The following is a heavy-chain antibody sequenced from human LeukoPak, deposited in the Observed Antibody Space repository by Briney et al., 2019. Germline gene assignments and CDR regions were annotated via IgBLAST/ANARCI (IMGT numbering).Heavy chain of an antibody. J-gene: IGHJ6*03. CDR3: AKGGSTSPNNYYYYYMDV. Sequence: PGGSLRLSCAASGFTFSSYAMSWVRQAPGKGLEWVSAISGSGGGTYYADSVKGRFTISRDNSKNTLYLQMNSLRAEDTAVYYCAKGGSTSPNNYYYYYMDVWGKGTTVTVSS. CDR1: GFTFSSYA. D-gene: IGHD2-2*01. CDR2: ISGSGGGT. V-gene: IGHV3-23*01.